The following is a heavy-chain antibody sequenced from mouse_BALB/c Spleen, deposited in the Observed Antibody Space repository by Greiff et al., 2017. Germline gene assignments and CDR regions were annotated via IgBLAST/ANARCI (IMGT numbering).Heavy chain of an antibody. V-gene: IGHV1-12*01. Sequence: LQQPGAELVKPGASVKMSCKASGYTFTSYNMHWVKQTPGQGLEWIGAIYPGNGDTSYNQKFKGKATLTADKSSSTAYMQLSSLTSEDSAVYYCARKVKVTPYYFDYWGQGTTLTVSS. CDR3: ARKVKVTPYYFDY. CDR1: GYTFTSYN. J-gene: IGHJ2*01. D-gene: IGHD1-3*01. CDR2: IYPGNGDT.